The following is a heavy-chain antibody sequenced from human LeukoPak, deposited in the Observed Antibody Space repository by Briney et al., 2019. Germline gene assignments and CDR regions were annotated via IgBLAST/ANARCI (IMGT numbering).Heavy chain of an antibody. CDR1: GFTFSGHS. CDR3: AKHRAPVPGSHPKNPTAYFED. CDR2: ISSGGDVT. D-gene: IGHD6-19*01. V-gene: IGHV3-23*01. J-gene: IGHJ4*02. Sequence: GGSLRLSCAASGFTFSGHSMSWVRQAPGKGLEWVSAISSGGDVTFYADPVKGRFIVSRDQSNNMLSLQMSSLRAEDTALYYCAKHRAPVPGSHPKNPTAYFEDWGQGTLVTVSS.